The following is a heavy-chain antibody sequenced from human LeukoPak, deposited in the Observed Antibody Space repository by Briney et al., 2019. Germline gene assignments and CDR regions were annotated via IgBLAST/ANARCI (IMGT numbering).Heavy chain of an antibody. J-gene: IGHJ6*03. CDR3: ARVGSAAAGDRSYYYYYYMDV. D-gene: IGHD6-13*01. V-gene: IGHV4-39*07. CDR1: GGSISSSSYY. CDR2: IYYSGST. Sequence: SETLSLTCTVSGGSISSSSYYWGWIRQPPGKGLEWIGSIYYSGSTCYNPSLKSRVTISVDTSKNQFSLKLSSVTAADTAVYYCARVGSAAAGDRSYYYYYYMDVWGKGTTVTVSS.